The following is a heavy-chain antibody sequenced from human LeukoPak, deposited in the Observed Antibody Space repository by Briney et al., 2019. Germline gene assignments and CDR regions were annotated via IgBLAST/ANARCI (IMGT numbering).Heavy chain of an antibody. D-gene: IGHD5-24*01. CDR3: ARYRVEMAATPSHLFDY. V-gene: IGHV4-30-2*02. Sequence: SETLSLTCTVSGGSIGIDDYYWTWIRQPPGKGLEWIGYIYHRGTTYYNPSLESRVTISVDTAKNQFSLKLSSVTAADTAVYYCARYRVEMAATPSHLFDYWGQGTLVTVSS. CDR1: GGSIGIDDYY. J-gene: IGHJ4*02. CDR2: IYHRGTT.